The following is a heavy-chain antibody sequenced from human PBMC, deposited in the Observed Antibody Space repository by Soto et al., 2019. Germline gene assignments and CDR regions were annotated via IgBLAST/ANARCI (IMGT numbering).Heavy chain of an antibody. D-gene: IGHD2-2*01. CDR3: AKSFCSSSSCFFLWVDP. J-gene: IGHJ5*02. CDR2: ISGTGVPT. V-gene: IGHV3-23*01. CDR1: GFDFSSYA. Sequence: GGSLRLSCAASGFDFSSYAISWVRQAPGKGLECISLISGTGVPTLYAESVKGRFSVSRDNSKDTLFLEMNNLGVGDTAMYYCAKSFCSSSSCFFLWVDPWGPGTLVTVSS.